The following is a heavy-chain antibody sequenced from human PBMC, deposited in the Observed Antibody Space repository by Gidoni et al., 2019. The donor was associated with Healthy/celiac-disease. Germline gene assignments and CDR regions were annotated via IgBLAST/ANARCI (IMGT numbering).Heavy chain of an antibody. V-gene: IGHV3-15*01. CDR2: IKSKTDGGTT. CDR1: GFTFSNAW. CDR3: TTELLWFGEPLRAFDI. D-gene: IGHD3-10*01. Sequence: EVQLVESGGGLVKPGGSLRLSFAASGFTFSNAWMSWVRQAPGKGLEWVGRIKSKTDGGTTDYAAPVKGRFTISRDDSKNTLYLQMNSLKTEDTAVYYCTTELLWFGEPLRAFDIWGQGTMVTVSS. J-gene: IGHJ3*02.